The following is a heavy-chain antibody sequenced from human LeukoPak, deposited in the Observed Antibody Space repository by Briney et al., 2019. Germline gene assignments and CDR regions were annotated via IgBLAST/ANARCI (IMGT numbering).Heavy chain of an antibody. V-gene: IGHV3-7*01. CDR2: IRGDGGEK. Sequence: GGSLRLSCAASRFTFSTYWMNWFRQTPGKGLEWVAKIRGDGGEKDHVASVKGRFTISRDNAKNSLYLQMNSLRVEDTAIYYCARGGAARPDFWGQGTLVTVSS. J-gene: IGHJ4*02. CDR1: RFTFSTYW. D-gene: IGHD6-6*01. CDR3: ARGGAARPDF.